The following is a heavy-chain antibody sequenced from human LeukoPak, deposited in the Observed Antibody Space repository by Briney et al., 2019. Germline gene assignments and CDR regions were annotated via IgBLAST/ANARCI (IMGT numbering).Heavy chain of an antibody. Sequence: ASVKVSCKVSGYTHTELSMHWVRQAPGKGLEWMGGFEPEEGETIYAQKFQGRVTMTEDTSSDTAYMELSSLRSEDTAVYYCATVRPTDDPYYFDYWGQGTLVTVSS. CDR1: GYTHTELS. J-gene: IGHJ4*02. CDR2: FEPEEGET. V-gene: IGHV1-24*01. D-gene: IGHD2-21*01. CDR3: ATVRPTDDPYYFDY.